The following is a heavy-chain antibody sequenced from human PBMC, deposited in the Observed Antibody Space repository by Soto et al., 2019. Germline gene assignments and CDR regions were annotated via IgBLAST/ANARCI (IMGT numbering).Heavy chain of an antibody. CDR2: IYRNGTT. Sequence: PSETLSLTCVVSNFSISSGYDWGWIRQSPGKGLEWIPSIYRNGTTSYNPSLKTRVTISVDPSKNQFSLMLTAVTAADTAVYYCARTHSGSYYSVFDYWGRGSLVTVSS. D-gene: IGHD1-26*01. V-gene: IGHV4-38-2*01. CDR1: NFSISSGYD. CDR3: ARTHSGSYYSVFDY. J-gene: IGHJ4*02.